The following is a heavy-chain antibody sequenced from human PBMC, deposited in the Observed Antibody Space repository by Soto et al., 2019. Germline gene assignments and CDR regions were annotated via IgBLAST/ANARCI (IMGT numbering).Heavy chain of an antibody. D-gene: IGHD3-22*01. J-gene: IGHJ4*02. CDR3: ASGPRYYYDSSVDY. Sequence: QVQLVQSGAEVKKPGASVKVSCEASGYNFTTYGITWMRQAPGQGFEWMGWISVYNGDTDYAQRLQGRVTMTTDISTSIAYMELTRLRSDDTAVYYCASGPRYYYDSSVDYWGQGTLVTVSS. V-gene: IGHV1-18*01. CDR1: GYNFTTYG. CDR2: ISVYNGDT.